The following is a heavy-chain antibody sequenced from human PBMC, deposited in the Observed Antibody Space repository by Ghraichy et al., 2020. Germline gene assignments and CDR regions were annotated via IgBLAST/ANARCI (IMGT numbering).Heavy chain of an antibody. CDR2: IYHSGST. J-gene: IGHJ4*02. CDR3: ARATGIAAAGNDY. Sequence: SETLSLTCAVSGGSISSGGYSWSWIRQPPGKGLEWIGYIYHSGSTYYNPSLKSRVTISVDRSKNQFSLKLSSVTAADTAVYYCARATGIAAAGNDYWGQGTLVTVSS. V-gene: IGHV4-30-2*01. CDR1: GGSISSGGYS. D-gene: IGHD6-13*01.